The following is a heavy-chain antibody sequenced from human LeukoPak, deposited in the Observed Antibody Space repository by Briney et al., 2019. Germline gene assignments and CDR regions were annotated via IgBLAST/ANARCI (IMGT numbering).Heavy chain of an antibody. CDR2: ISSSGSTI. CDR1: GFTFSSYE. D-gene: IGHD3-10*01. J-gene: IGHJ4*02. CDR3: ANLYYGLDSKGDY. Sequence: GGSLRLSCAASGFTFSSYEMNWVRQAPGKGLEWVSYISSSGSTIYYADSVKGRFTISRDNSKNTLYLQMNSLRAEDTAVYYCANLYYGLDSKGDYWGQGTLVTVSS. V-gene: IGHV3-48*03.